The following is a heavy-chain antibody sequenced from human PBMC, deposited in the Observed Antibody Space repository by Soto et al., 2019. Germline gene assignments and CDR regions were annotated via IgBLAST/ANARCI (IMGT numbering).Heavy chain of an antibody. D-gene: IGHD3-10*01. V-gene: IGHV4-39*07. CDR1: GGSITGGSISSTTYY. CDR3: ARFGRPSSYGMDV. Sequence: SETLSLTCTVSGGSITGGSISSTTYYWGWIRQPPGKGLEWIGEINHSGSTNYNPSLKSRVTISVDTSKNQFSLKLSSVTAADTAVYYCARFGRPSSYGMDVWGQGTTVTVSS. CDR2: INHSGST. J-gene: IGHJ6*02.